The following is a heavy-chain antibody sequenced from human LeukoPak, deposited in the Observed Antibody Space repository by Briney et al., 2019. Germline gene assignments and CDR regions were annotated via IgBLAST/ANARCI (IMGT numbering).Heavy chain of an antibody. J-gene: IGHJ6*04. V-gene: IGHV3-33*01. D-gene: IGHD6-13*01. CDR3: ARDGLAAAERRYYYYYGMDV. Sequence: ERSLRLSCAASGFTFSSYGMHWVRQAPGKGLEWVAVIWYDESNKYYADSVKGRFTISRDNSKNTLYLQMNSLRAEDTAVYYCARDGLAAAERRYYYYYGMDVWGKGTTVTVSS. CDR2: IWYDESNK. CDR1: GFTFSSYG.